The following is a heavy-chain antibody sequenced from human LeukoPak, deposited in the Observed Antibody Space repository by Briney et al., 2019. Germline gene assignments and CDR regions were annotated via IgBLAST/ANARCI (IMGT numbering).Heavy chain of an antibody. Sequence: GGSLRLSCAASGFTFDDYGMSWVRQAPGKGLEWVSGINWNSGSIGYADSVKGRFTISRDNAKKSLYLQMNSLRIEDTALYYCAKDTLGGTGTPMVCDFWGQGTLVTVSS. CDR3: AKDTLGGTGTPMVCDF. CDR1: GFTFDDYG. D-gene: IGHD5-18*01. J-gene: IGHJ4*02. V-gene: IGHV3-20*04. CDR2: INWNSGSI.